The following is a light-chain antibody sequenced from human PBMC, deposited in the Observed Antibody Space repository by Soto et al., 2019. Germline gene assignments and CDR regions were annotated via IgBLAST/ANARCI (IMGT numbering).Light chain of an antibody. J-gene: IGKJ3*01. CDR1: QSVSSN. CDR2: GAS. V-gene: IGKV3-15*01. CDR3: QQYNNWPFT. Sequence: EIVMTQSPATLSVSPGERATLSCRASQSVSSNLAWYQQKPGQAPRLLIYGASTRATGIPARFSGSGSGTEFTLTISSLHSEDFAVYYCQQYNNWPFTFGPGTKVDFK.